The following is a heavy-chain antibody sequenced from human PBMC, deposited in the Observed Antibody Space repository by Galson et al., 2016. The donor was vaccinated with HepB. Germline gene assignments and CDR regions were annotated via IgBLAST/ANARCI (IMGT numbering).Heavy chain of an antibody. CDR1: GYTFTSYG. V-gene: IGHV1-18*04. CDR2: IDPHNSQT. CDR3: ARDRFLGYYYYMDV. D-gene: IGHD3-3*01. Sequence: SVKVSCKASGYTFTSYGISWVRQAPGQGLEWMGWIDPHNSQTNYAQKLQGRLTLTTDTSTNTAYMELRILFSDDTAVYYCARDRFLGYYYYMDVWGQGTTVTVSS. J-gene: IGHJ6*03.